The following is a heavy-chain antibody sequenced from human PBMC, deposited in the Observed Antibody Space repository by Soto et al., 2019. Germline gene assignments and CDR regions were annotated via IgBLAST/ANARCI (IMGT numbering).Heavy chain of an antibody. CDR1: GHTFTGYY. D-gene: IGHD3-3*01. CDR3: ARDFWSGYPLYYGMDV. Sequence: ASVKVSCKASGHTFTGYYMHWVRQAPGQGLEWMGWINPNGGGTNYAQKFQGRVTMTRDTSISTAYMELSRLRSDDTAVYYCARDFWSGYPLYYGMDVWGQGTTVTVSS. V-gene: IGHV1-2*02. J-gene: IGHJ6*02. CDR2: INPNGGGT.